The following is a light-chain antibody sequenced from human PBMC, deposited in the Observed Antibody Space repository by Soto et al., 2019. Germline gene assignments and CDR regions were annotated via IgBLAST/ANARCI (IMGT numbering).Light chain of an antibody. V-gene: IGKV1-5*02. Sequence: DIQMTQSPSFLSASAGDRVTIFCRASQSISSFLHWYQQKPGKAPKVLIYDASTLDGGVPSRFSGRRSGTDFTLTISSLQPSDFATYYCQQYNTYPLTFGGGTKVDIK. J-gene: IGKJ4*01. CDR3: QQYNTYPLT. CDR1: QSISSF. CDR2: DAS.